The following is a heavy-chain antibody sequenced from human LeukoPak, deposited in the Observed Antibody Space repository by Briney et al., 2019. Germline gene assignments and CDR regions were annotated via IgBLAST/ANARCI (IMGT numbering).Heavy chain of an antibody. CDR3: ARQYIAAAGGAYYFDY. Sequence: GSLRLSCAASGFTFSSYSMNWVRQAPGKGLEWIGSIYYSGSTYYNPSLKSRVTISVDTSKNQFSLKLSSVTAADTAVYYCARQYIAAAGGAYYFDYWGQGTLVTVSS. CDR1: GFTFSSYSMN. V-gene: IGHV4-39*01. CDR2: IYYSGST. D-gene: IGHD6-13*01. J-gene: IGHJ4*02.